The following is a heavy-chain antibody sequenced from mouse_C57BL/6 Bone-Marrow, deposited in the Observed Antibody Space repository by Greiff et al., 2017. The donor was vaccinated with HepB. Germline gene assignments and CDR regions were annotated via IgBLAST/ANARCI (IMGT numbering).Heavy chain of an antibody. V-gene: IGHV1-9*01. CDR1: GYTFTGYW. CDR2: ILPGSGST. Sequence: QVQLQQSGAELMKPGASVKLSCKATGYTFTGYWIEWVKQRPGHGLEWIGEILPGSGSTNYNEKFKGKATFTADTSSNAAYMQLSSLTTEDSAIYYCARGRGTAQATYYFDYWGQGTTLTVSS. D-gene: IGHD3-2*02. J-gene: IGHJ2*01. CDR3: ARGRGTAQATYYFDY.